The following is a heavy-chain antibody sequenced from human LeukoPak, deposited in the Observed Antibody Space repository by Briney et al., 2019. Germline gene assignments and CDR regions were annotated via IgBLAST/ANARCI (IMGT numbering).Heavy chain of an antibody. D-gene: IGHD3-3*01. CDR1: GYTFTGYY. Sequence: ASVKVSCKASGYTFTGYYMHWVRQAPGQGLEWMGWISAYNGNTNYAQKLQGRVTMTTDTSTSTAYMELRSLRSDDTAVYYCAGDRGQELRFLEWLSADYWGQGTLVTVSS. V-gene: IGHV1-18*04. J-gene: IGHJ4*02. CDR3: AGDRGQELRFLEWLSADY. CDR2: ISAYNGNT.